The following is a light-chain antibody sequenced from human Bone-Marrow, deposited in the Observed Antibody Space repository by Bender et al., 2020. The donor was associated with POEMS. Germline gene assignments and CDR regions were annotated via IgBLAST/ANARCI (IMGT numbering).Light chain of an antibody. CDR1: RSDLLTSNL. CDR2: EAT. J-gene: IGLJ2*01. CDR3: SSYGGTRTLV. V-gene: IGLV2-23*01. Sequence: QSALTQPASVSGSPGQSITISCTASRSDLLTSNLVSWYQHPPGQVPKLILYEATKRPSGVSYRFSGSKSGDTASLTISGLRTDDEADYYCSSYGGTRTLVFGGGTRLTVL.